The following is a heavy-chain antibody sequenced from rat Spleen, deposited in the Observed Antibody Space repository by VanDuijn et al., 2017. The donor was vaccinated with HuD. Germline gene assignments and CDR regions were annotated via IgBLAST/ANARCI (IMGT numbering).Heavy chain of an antibody. CDR2: IANTGGYT. Sequence: EVQLVESGGGLVQPGRSLKLSCAASGFTFSDYNMAWARQAPKKGLEWVASIANTGGYTYYPDSVKGRFTISRDNAKSTLYLQMNSLRSEDTATYYCTRLYYSNWFAYWGQGTLVTVSS. D-gene: IGHD1-1*01. CDR3: TRLYYSNWFAY. J-gene: IGHJ3*01. CDR1: GFTFSDYN. V-gene: IGHV5-25*01.